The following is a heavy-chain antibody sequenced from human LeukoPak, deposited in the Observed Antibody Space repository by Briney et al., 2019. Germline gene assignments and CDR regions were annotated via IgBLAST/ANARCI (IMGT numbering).Heavy chain of an antibody. Sequence: ASVAVSCKASGYTFASYDINWVRQAPGQGLEWMGWMNPDSTNTGYAQKFQGRVTMTRDTSMSTAYMELSSLTSEDTAVYYCARVPSLGYCSGGSCYRFDHWGQGTLVAVSS. CDR2: MNPDSTNT. CDR3: ARVPSLGYCSGGSCYRFDH. J-gene: IGHJ4*02. D-gene: IGHD2-15*01. CDR1: GYTFASYD. V-gene: IGHV1-8*01.